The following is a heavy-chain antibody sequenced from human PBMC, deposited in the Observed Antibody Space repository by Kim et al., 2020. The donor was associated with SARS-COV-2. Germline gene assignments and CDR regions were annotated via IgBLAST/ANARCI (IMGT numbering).Heavy chain of an antibody. CDR3: ARVREGGSSWYYFDY. CDR1: GFTFSDYY. V-gene: IGHV3-11*05. D-gene: IGHD6-13*01. J-gene: IGHJ4*02. Sequence: GGSLRLSCAASGFTFSDYYMSWIRQAPGKGLEWFSYISSSSSYTNYADSVKGRFTISRANAKNSLYLQMNSLRAEDTAVYYCARVREGGSSWYYFDYWGQGTLVTVSS. CDR2: ISSSSSYT.